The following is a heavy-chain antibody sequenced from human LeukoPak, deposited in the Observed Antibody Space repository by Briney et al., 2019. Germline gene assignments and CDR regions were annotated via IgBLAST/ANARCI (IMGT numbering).Heavy chain of an antibody. J-gene: IGHJ6*03. CDR3: ARDPSSWYYYYMDV. CDR1: GFTFSSYS. V-gene: IGHV3-48*01. D-gene: IGHD6-13*01. CDR2: ISSSSSTI. Sequence: GGSLRLSCAASGFTFSSYSMNWVRQAPGKGLEWVSYISSSSSTIYYADSVKGRFTISRDNAKNSLYVQMNSLRAEDTAVYYCARDPSSWYYYYMDVWGKGTTVTVSS.